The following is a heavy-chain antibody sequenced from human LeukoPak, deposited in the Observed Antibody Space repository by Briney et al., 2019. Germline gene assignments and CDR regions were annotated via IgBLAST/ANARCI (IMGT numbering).Heavy chain of an antibody. J-gene: IGHJ6*03. D-gene: IGHD3-10*01. CDR2: IYSGGST. V-gene: IGHV3-66*02. CDR3: ARVHVARGVISTRVYYMDV. CDR1: GFTVSSNY. Sequence: PGGSLRLSCAASGFTVSSNYMSWVRQAPGKGLEWVSVIYSGGSTYYADSVKGRFTISRDNSKNTLYLQMNSLRAEDTAVYYCARVHVARGVISTRVYYMDVWGKGTTVTVSS.